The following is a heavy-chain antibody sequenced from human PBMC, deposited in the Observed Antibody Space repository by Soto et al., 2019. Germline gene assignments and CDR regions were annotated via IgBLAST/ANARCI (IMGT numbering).Heavy chain of an antibody. Sequence: ASVKVSCKASGYTFTSYDINWVRQATGQGLEWMGWMNPNSGNTGYAQKFQGRVTMTRNTSISTAYMELSSLRSEDTAVHYCARGLSYDFWSGYYLNFDYWGQGTLVTVSS. V-gene: IGHV1-8*01. CDR1: GYTFTSYD. J-gene: IGHJ4*02. CDR3: ARGLSYDFWSGYYLNFDY. CDR2: MNPNSGNT. D-gene: IGHD3-3*01.